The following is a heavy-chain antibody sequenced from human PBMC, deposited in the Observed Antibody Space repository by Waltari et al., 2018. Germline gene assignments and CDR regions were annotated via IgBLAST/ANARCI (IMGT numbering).Heavy chain of an antibody. D-gene: IGHD1-26*01. V-gene: IGHV3-23*04. Sequence: EVRLVESGGGLVQPGGSLTLSCAAAGFTFSNSGMTWVRQAPGKGLECGSTISGSGGTTFDADSVKGRCTMSKDNSKNTLFLQMNSLRFDDTAEYYCAKSTGSYYEVFDYWGRGTLVTVSS. CDR1: GFTFSNSG. CDR3: AKSTGSYYEVFDY. CDR2: ISGSGGTT. J-gene: IGHJ4*02.